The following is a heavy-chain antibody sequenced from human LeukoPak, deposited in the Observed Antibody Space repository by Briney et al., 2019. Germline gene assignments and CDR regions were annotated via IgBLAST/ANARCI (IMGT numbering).Heavy chain of an antibody. D-gene: IGHD3-10*01. CDR3: AKGRSTMVRPAAFDI. V-gene: IGHV4-59*12. Sequence: KPSETLSLTCTVSGGSISSYYCSWIRQPPGKGLEWIGYIYYTGSTNYNPSLKSRVTMSMDTSNNQFSLKLSSVTAAHTAVYYCAKGRSTMVRPAAFDIWGQGTMVIVSS. J-gene: IGHJ3*02. CDR2: IYYTGST. CDR1: GGSISSYY.